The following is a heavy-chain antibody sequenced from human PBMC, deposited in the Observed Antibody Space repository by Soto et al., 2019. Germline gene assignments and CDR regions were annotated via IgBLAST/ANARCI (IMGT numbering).Heavy chain of an antibody. Sequence: SETLSLTCTVSGGSISSYYWSWIRQPPGKGLEWIGYIYYSGSTDYNPSLKSRVTISVDTSKNQFSLKLSSVTAADTAVYYCARAGIRYCSGGSCPNWFDPWGQGTLVTVSS. CDR1: GGSISSYY. CDR3: ARAGIRYCSGGSCPNWFDP. J-gene: IGHJ5*02. D-gene: IGHD2-15*01. CDR2: IYYSGST. V-gene: IGHV4-59*01.